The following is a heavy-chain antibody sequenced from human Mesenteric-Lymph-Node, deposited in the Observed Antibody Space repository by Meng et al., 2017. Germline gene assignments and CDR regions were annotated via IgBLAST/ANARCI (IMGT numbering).Heavy chain of an antibody. J-gene: IGHJ4*02. V-gene: IGHV1-2*02. D-gene: IGHD2-2*01. Sequence: ASVKVSCKASGYTFTGYYMNWVRQAPGQGLEWMGWINPNSGGTNLAQKFQGRVILTKDTSISTAYMEISSLRSDDTAVYYCARGDHYAHDSWGQGTLVTVSS. CDR1: GYTFTGYY. CDR3: ARGDHYAHDS. CDR2: INPNSGGT.